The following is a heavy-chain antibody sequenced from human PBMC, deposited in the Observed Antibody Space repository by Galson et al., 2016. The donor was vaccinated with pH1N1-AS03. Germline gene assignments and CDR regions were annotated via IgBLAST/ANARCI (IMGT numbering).Heavy chain of an antibody. V-gene: IGHV3-11*01. Sequence: SLRLSCAASGFTFGDYYMSWIRQAPGKGLEWISCITSSGGSGSTIYYADSVKGRFTISRDNAKNSLYLQMNSLRADDTAVYFCARGWYDIWTGYLVDPFDDWGQGALVTVSS. CDR2: ITSSGGSGSTI. CDR1: GFTFGDYY. CDR3: ARGWYDIWTGYLVDPFDD. J-gene: IGHJ4*02. D-gene: IGHD3-9*01.